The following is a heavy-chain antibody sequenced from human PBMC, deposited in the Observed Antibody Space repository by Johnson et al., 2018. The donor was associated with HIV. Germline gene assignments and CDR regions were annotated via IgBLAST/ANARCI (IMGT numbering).Heavy chain of an antibody. D-gene: IGHD1-26*01. Sequence: QEQLVESGGGVVQPGRSLRLSCAASGFTFSSYAMHWVRQAPGKGLEWVAVISYDASNKYYADSVKGRFTISRDNSKNTLSLQMNSLRVEDTAVYHCARGRRPWELHGFNAFDTWGQGTMVIVSS. J-gene: IGHJ3*02. CDR1: GFTFSSYA. CDR2: ISYDASNK. V-gene: IGHV3-30*04. CDR3: ARGRRPWELHGFNAFDT.